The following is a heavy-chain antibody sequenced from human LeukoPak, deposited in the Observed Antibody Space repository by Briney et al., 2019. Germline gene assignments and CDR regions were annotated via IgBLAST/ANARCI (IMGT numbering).Heavy chain of an antibody. Sequence: SETLSLTCTVSGDSISRYYWSWIRQPPGKGLEWIGYIYNTGSTNYNPSLKSRVTISVYMSKNQISLRMSSVTAADTAVYYCARADPVYGSGSWTWFDYWGQGTLVTVSS. CDR2: IYNTGST. CDR3: ARADPVYGSGSWTWFDY. D-gene: IGHD3-10*01. J-gene: IGHJ4*02. CDR1: GDSISRYY. V-gene: IGHV4-59*01.